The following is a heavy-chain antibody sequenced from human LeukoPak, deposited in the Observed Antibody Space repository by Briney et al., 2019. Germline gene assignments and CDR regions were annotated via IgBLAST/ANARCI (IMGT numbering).Heavy chain of an antibody. CDR3: ARTSMVRGPSVDY. CDR1: GGSISSYY. Sequence: PSETLSLTCSVSGGSISSYYWSWIRQPPGKGLEWIGYIYYSGSTNYNPSLKSRVTISVDTSKNQFSLKLSSVTAADTAVYYCARTSMVRGPSVDYWGQGTLVTVSS. CDR2: IYYSGST. D-gene: IGHD3-10*01. J-gene: IGHJ4*02. V-gene: IGHV4-59*01.